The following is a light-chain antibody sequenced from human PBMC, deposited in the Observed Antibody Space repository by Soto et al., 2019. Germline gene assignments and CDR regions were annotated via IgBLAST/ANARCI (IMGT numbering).Light chain of an antibody. CDR1: QSVSSN. Sequence: IVLTQSPATLSVSPGERATLSCRASQSVSSNLGWYQQKPGQAPRLLIYGASTRATGTPARFSGSGSGTEFTLTISSLQSEDFAVYYCQHYNNWLGAFGQGTKVEIK. J-gene: IGKJ1*01. CDR2: GAS. V-gene: IGKV3D-15*01. CDR3: QHYNNWLGA.